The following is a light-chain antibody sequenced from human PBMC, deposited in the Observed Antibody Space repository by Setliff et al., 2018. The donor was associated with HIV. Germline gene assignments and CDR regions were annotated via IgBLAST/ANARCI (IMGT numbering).Light chain of an antibody. J-gene: IGLJ1*01. CDR1: SDDLGQYNY. CDR3: CSYAGSSTPYV. V-gene: IGLV2-14*03. CDR2: DVR. Sequence: SVLTQPASLSGSPGQTITISCSGASDDLGQYNYVSWYQQRPGKAPKLIIYDVRFRPAGTSNRFSGSKSGNTASLTISGLQAEDEADYYCCSYAGSSTPYVFGTGTKVTVL.